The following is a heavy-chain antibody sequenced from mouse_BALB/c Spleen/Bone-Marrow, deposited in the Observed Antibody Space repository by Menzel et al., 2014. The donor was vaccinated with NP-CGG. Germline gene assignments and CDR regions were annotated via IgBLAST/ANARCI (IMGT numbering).Heavy chain of an antibody. Sequence: EVKLVESGGGLVKSGGSLNLTCAASGFSFNSYGLSWVRQTPEKRLERVATISGGGSYTFYPDRVQGRFTISSGNAKNRLSLQLSSLGEEDSVLYYCARHAYYDQTEVSFVYWGQGTLLTVSA. CDR2: ISGGGSYT. J-gene: IGHJ3*01. CDR1: GFSFNSYG. CDR3: ARHAYYDQTEVSFVY. D-gene: IGHD2-4*01. V-gene: IGHV5-9-2*01.